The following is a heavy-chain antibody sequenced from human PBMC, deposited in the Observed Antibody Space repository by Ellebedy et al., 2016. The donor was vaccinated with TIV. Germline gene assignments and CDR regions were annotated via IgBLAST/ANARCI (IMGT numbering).Heavy chain of an antibody. V-gene: IGHV1-46*01. D-gene: IGHD3-10*01. J-gene: IGHJ5*02. Sequence: ASVKVSCKTSGFTFTTYAIYWVRPAPGQGLEWIGFINPNVGSTGYPQKFQGRVTMTTDTSTSTVYMEVSSLRADDTAVYYCARDPTKGSTKGDNWYDPWGQGTLVTVSS. CDR3: ARDPTKGSTKGDNWYDP. CDR1: GFTFTTYA. CDR2: INPNVGST.